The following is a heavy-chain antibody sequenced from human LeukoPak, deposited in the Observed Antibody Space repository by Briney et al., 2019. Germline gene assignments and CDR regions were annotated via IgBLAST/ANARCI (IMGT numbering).Heavy chain of an antibody. CDR2: IDPSDSYT. Sequence: GESLKISCKGSGYSFTSYWISWVRQMPGKGLEWMGRIDPSDSYTNYSPSFQGHVTISADKSISTAYLQRSSLKASDTAMYYCARQDCGGDCYSGGDYWGQGTLVTVSS. J-gene: IGHJ4*02. D-gene: IGHD2-21*02. CDR3: ARQDCGGDCYSGGDY. V-gene: IGHV5-10-1*01. CDR1: GYSFTSYW.